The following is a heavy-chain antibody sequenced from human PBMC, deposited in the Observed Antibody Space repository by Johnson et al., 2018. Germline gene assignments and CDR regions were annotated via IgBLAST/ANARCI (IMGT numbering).Heavy chain of an antibody. CDR3: TTEMATMPSGYYYGMDV. CDR2: IKSKTDGGTT. J-gene: IGHJ6*02. D-gene: IGHD5-24*01. CDR1: GFTFSNAW. V-gene: IGHV3-15*01. Sequence: VQLVESGGGLVKPEGSLRLSCAASGFTFSNAWMSWVRQAPGKGLEWVGRIKSKTDGGTTDYAAPVKGRFTISRDDSKNTLDLQMNSLKTEDTAVYYCTTEMATMPSGYYYGMDVWGQGTTVTVSS.